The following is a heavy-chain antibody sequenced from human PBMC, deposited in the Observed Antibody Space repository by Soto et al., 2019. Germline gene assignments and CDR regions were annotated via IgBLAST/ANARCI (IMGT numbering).Heavy chain of an antibody. CDR3: AREGALMPLYS. CDR2: ISGTGVYI. J-gene: IGHJ4*02. D-gene: IGHD2-8*01. V-gene: IGHV3-21*01. Sequence: PGGSVRLSCVASGFSFSNYNMNWVRQAPGKGLEWVSNISGTGVYIHYADAVKGRFTIAVDKAKGSVYLQMNSVRAEDTAVCYCAREGALMPLYSWGQGAVVTVSS. CDR1: GFSFSNYN.